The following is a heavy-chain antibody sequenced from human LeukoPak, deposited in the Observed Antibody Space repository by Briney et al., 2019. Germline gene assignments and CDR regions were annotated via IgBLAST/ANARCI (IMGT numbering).Heavy chain of an antibody. CDR3: ARDQGYGMDV. V-gene: IGHV4-61*01. Sequence: PSETLSLTCTVSGDSVRTNNYYWSWIRQPPGEGLEWIGYIHYSGNTNYNTSLKSRVTISVDTSKSQFSLKLSSVTAADTAVYYCARDQGYGMDVWGQGTTVTASS. CDR2: IHYSGNT. J-gene: IGHJ6*02. CDR1: GDSVRTNNYY.